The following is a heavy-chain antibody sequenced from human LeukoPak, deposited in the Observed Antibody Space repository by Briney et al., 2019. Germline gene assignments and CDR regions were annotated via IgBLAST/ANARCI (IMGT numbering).Heavy chain of an antibody. V-gene: IGHV3-53*01. D-gene: IGHD3-10*02. Sequence: GGSLRLSCAASGFTVSSNYMSWVRQAPGKGLEWVSIIYSGGSTYYADSVKGRFTISRDNAKNSLYLQMNSLRAEDTAVYYCAELGITMIGGVWGKGTTVTISS. CDR2: IYSGGST. CDR3: AELGITMIGGV. CDR1: GFTVSSNY. J-gene: IGHJ6*04.